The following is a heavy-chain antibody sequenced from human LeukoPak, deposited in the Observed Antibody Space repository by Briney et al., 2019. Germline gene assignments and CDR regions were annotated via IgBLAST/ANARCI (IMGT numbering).Heavy chain of an antibody. CDR3: ARAPSNKYYYDSSGYPDPNWYFDL. J-gene: IGHJ2*01. D-gene: IGHD3-22*01. V-gene: IGHV4-39*07. CDR1: GGSISSSSYY. Sequence: SETLSLTCTVSGGSISSSSYYWGWIRQPPGKGLEWIGSIYYSGSTYYNPSLKSRVTMSVDTSKNQFSLKLSSVTAADTAVYYCARAPSNKYYYDSSGYPDPNWYFDLWGRGTLVTVSS. CDR2: IYYSGST.